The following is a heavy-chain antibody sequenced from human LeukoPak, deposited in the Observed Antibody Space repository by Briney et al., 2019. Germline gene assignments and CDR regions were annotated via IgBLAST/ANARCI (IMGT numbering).Heavy chain of an antibody. V-gene: IGHV1-2*02. CDR3: VRGRPHNWFDP. J-gene: IGHJ5*02. CDR2: IKPNNGDT. Sequence: ASVKVSCKASGYTFTGFYIHWVRQAPGQGLEWLGLIKPNNGDTNYAQKLQGRVTMTRDTSITTAYMELNRLKSDDTAVYYCVRGRPHNWFDPWGQGTLVTVSS. CDR1: GYTFTGFY.